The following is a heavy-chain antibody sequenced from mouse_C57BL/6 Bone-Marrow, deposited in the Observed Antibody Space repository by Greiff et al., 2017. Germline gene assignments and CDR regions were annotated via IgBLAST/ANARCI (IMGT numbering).Heavy chain of an antibody. CDR2: INPSSGYT. D-gene: IGHD2-4*01. CDR1: GYTFTSYT. V-gene: IGHV1-4*01. J-gene: IGHJ3*01. Sequence: QVQLQQSGAELARPGASVKMSCKASGYTFTSYTMHWVKQRPGQGLEWIGYINPSSGYTKYNQKVKDKATLTADKSSSTAYMQLSSLTSEDSAVYYCARLYYDYDGFAYWGQGTLVTVSA. CDR3: ARLYYDYDGFAY.